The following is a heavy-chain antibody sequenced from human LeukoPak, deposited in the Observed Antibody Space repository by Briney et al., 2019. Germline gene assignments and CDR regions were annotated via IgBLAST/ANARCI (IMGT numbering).Heavy chain of an antibody. CDR1: GGSISSGTYY. CDR3: ARWGLRGRARYGLTAFNY. V-gene: IGHV4-61*02. CDR2: IYTSGST. Sequence: SETLSLTCTVSGGSISSGTYYWYWIRQPAGKGLEWIGRIYTSGSTNYNPSLKSRVTISVDTSKNQFSLKLSSVTAADTAVYYCARWGLRGRARYGLTAFNYWGQGTLVTVSS. J-gene: IGHJ4*02. D-gene: IGHD5-18*01.